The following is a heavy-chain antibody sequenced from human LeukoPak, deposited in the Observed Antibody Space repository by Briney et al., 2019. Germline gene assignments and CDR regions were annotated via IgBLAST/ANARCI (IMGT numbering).Heavy chain of an antibody. CDR1: GFTVSSNF. CDR3: ARDTKN. J-gene: IGHJ4*02. CDR2: IYSGGST. V-gene: IGHV3-66*01. Sequence: GGSLRLSCAASGFTVSSNFMSWVRQAPGKGLEWVSVIYSGGSTYYADSVKDRFTISRDNSKNTLYLQMSSLRAEDTAVYYCARDTKNWGQGTLVTVSS. D-gene: IGHD1-1*01.